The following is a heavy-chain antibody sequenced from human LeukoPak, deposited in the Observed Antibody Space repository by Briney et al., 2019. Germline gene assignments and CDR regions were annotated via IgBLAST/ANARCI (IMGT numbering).Heavy chain of an antibody. CDR3: ARDTVVVVAATFDY. V-gene: IGHV1-3*01. CDR2: INAGNGNT. CDR1: EYTFTDYA. Sequence: GASVTVSCKASEYTFTDYAINWVRQAPGQRLEWMGWINAGNGNTRYSQKFQGRVTITRDTSASTAYMELSSLRSEDTAVYYCARDTVVVVAATFDYWGQGTLVTVSS. J-gene: IGHJ4*02. D-gene: IGHD2-15*01.